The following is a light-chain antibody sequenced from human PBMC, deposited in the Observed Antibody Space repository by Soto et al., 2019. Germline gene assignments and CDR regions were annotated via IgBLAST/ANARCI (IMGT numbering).Light chain of an antibody. J-gene: IGKJ1*01. CDR1: QSITSY. V-gene: IGKV1-39*01. CDR2: AAS. Sequence: DIQMTQSPSSLSASVGDRVTITCRATQSITSYLNWYQQKPGKAPKLLIYAASSLQSGVRSRFSGGGSGTDFTLTISSLQPEDFATYYCQQSDTIPWTFGQGTKVEIK. CDR3: QQSDTIPWT.